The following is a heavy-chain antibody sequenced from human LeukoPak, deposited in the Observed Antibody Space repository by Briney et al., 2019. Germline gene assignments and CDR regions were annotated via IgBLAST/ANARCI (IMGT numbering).Heavy chain of an antibody. CDR3: ARGNGFYRDFDY. J-gene: IGHJ4*02. CDR1: GYSMTGGYY. CDR2: MLHSDST. Sequence: SETLSLTCTGSGYSMTGGYYWGWIRQSPGEGLEWIGSMLHSDSTYDNPSRKSRVTMSVDSSKNQVSLKLRSVTAADTALYYCARGNGFYRDFDYRGQETLVTVSS. D-gene: IGHD6-19*01. V-gene: IGHV4-38-2*02.